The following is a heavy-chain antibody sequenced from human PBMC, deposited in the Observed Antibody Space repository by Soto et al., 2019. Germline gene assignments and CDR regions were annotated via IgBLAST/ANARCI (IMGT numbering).Heavy chain of an antibody. Sequence: QVQLQESGPGLVKPSQTLSLTCTVSGGSISSGDYYWSWIRQPPGKGLEWIGYISYSGSTYYNPARRSGVTRSVDTSKNQCTLKVISVTAAYTAGYCCAREGFIWSYSNFCWGQGTLVTVSS. V-gene: IGHV4-30-4*01. CDR1: GGSISSGDYY. CDR3: AREGFIWSYSNFC. J-gene: IGHJ4*02. D-gene: IGHD1-26*01. CDR2: ISYSGST.